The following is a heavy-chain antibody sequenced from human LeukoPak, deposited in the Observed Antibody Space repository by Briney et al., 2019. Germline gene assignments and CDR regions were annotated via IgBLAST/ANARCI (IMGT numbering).Heavy chain of an antibody. CDR3: ARDYGDYGYWYFDL. Sequence: PGGSLRLSCAASGFTFSSYSMNWVRQAPGKGLEWVSSISSSSSYIYYADSVKGRFTISRDNAKNSLYLQMNSLRAEDTAVYYCARDYGDYGYWYFDLWGRGTLVTVSS. CDR1: GFTFSSYS. D-gene: IGHD4-17*01. J-gene: IGHJ2*01. CDR2: ISSSSSYI. V-gene: IGHV3-21*01.